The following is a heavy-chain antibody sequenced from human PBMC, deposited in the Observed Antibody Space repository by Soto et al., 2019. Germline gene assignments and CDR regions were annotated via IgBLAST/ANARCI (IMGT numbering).Heavy chain of an antibody. Sequence: SETLSLTCTVSGGSVSSGSYYWSWIRQPPGKGLEWIGYIYYSGSTNYNPSLKSRVTISVDTSKNQFSLKLSSVTAADTAVYYCARVTGTTAFDIWGQGTMVTVSS. CDR2: IYYSGST. D-gene: IGHD1-7*01. V-gene: IGHV4-61*01. CDR3: ARVTGTTAFDI. J-gene: IGHJ3*02. CDR1: GGSVSSGSYY.